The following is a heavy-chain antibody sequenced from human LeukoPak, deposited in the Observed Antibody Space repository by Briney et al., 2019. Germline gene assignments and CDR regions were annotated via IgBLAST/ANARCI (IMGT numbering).Heavy chain of an antibody. D-gene: IGHD4-17*01. Sequence: PSETLSLTCAVSGGSMTISNWWSWVRQPTGEGLEWIGEIYHSGSTNYNPSLKSRVTISVDKSKNQFSLKVRSVTAADTAVYYCARRGDYGDYPFDYWGQGTLVTVSS. V-gene: IGHV4-4*02. CDR1: GGSMTISNW. CDR2: IYHSGST. CDR3: ARRGDYGDYPFDY. J-gene: IGHJ4*02.